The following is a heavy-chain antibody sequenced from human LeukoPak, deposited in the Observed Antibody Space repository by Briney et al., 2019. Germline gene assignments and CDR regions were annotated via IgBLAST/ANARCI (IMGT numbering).Heavy chain of an antibody. D-gene: IGHD1-26*01. J-gene: IGHJ4*02. CDR2: IRYDGSNK. CDR1: GFTFSNFG. V-gene: IGHV3-30*02. CDR3: AKDRGSYGDYVDY. Sequence: PGGSLRLSCAASGFTFSNFGVHWVRQAPGKGLEWVAFIRYDGSNKYYADSVKGRFTISRDNSKNTLYLQMNSLRAEDTAVYYCAKDRGSYGDYVDYWGQGTLVTVSS.